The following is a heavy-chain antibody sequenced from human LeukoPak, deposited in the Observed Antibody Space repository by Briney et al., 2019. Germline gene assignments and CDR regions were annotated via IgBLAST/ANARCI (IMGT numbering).Heavy chain of an antibody. D-gene: IGHD3-10*01. Sequence: GGSLRLSCAASRFTFNSYAMSWVRQAPGKGGLEWVTMISYDGRDQYYADSVKGRFTISRDDSKNTLFLQMNSLRVEDTAMYHCARIGLGVSFGSGFDYWGQGTLVTVTS. V-gene: IGHV3-30-3*01. J-gene: IGHJ4*02. CDR1: RFTFNSYA. CDR2: ISYDGRDQ. CDR3: ARIGLGVSFGSGFDY.